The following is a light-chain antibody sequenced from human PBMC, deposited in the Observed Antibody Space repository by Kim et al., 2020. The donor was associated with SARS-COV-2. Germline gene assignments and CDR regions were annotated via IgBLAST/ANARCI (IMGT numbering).Light chain of an antibody. J-gene: IGKJ4*01. CDR2: DAS. CDR3: QKRTTSIT. CDR1: QSVGSQ. V-gene: IGKV3-11*01. Sequence: DTVLTQSPATLSLSPGERATLSCKASQSVGSQLAWYQQKPGQPPRLLIYDASNRAAGIPARFSGSGSGTDFTLTISSLEPEDFAVYYCQKRTTSITFGGGTKVDIK.